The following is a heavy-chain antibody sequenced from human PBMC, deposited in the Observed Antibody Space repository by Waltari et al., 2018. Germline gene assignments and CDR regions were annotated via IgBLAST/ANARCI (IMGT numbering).Heavy chain of an antibody. J-gene: IGHJ4*02. Sequence: EVQLVESGGDLVQPGGSLKLSCAASGFMFSAADMHWARQASGKGLEWIGGIGSKAENYATAYAASVRGRFTLSRDDSKNTAYLQMNSLETEDTALYYCIRRNYGGDSDMTDWGQGTLVTVSS. CDR2: IGSKAENYAT. D-gene: IGHD2-21*02. V-gene: IGHV3-73*02. CDR1: GFMFSAAD. CDR3: IRRNYGGDSDMTD.